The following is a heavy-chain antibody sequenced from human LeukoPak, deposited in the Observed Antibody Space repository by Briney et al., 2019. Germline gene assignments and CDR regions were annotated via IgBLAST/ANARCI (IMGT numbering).Heavy chain of an antibody. CDR1: GFTFSTYW. J-gene: IGHJ4*02. D-gene: IGHD6-19*01. Sequence: PGGSLRLSCAASGFTFSTYWMSWVRQAPGKGLEWVANIKKDGSEKYYVDSVKGRFTISRDNAKNTVYLQMNSLRAEDTAVYYCARSPIAVWSDFDYWGQGTLVTVSS. CDR3: ARSPIAVWSDFDY. V-gene: IGHV3-7*01. CDR2: IKKDGSEK.